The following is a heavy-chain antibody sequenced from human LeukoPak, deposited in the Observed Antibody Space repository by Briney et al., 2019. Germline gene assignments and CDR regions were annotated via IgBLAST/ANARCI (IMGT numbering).Heavy chain of an antibody. J-gene: IGHJ5*02. V-gene: IGHV4-39*07. Sequence: SETLSLTCTVSGGSISSSSYYWGWIRQPPGKGLEWIGSIYYSGSTYYNPSLKSRVAISVDTSKNQFSLKLSSATAADTAVYYCVAVITPGYWFDPWGQGTLVTVSS. CDR2: IYYSGST. CDR3: VAVITPGYWFDP. CDR1: GGSISSSSYY. D-gene: IGHD3-22*01.